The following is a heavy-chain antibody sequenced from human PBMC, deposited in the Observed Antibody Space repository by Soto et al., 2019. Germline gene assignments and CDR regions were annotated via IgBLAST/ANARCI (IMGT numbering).Heavy chain of an antibody. V-gene: IGHV4-31*03. CDR1: GGSISSGGYY. Sequence: QVQLQESGPGLVKPSQTLSLTCTVSGGSISSGGYYWSWIRQHPGKGLEWIGYIYYSGSTYYNPSLKTRVTISVDTSKNQFARKLSSVTAADTAVYYCARSGDSYGPNPLLYWGQGTLVTVSS. CDR3: ARSGDSYGPNPLLY. J-gene: IGHJ4*02. D-gene: IGHD5-18*01. CDR2: IYYSGST.